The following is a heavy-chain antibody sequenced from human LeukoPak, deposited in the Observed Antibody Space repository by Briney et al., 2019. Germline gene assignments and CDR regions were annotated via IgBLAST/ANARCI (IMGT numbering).Heavy chain of an antibody. D-gene: IGHD5-24*01. V-gene: IGHV4-39*07. CDR2: IYYSGST. Sequence: SETLSLTCTVSGCSISSCCYYWGWIRQPPGKGLEWIGSIYYSGSTYDNPSLKSRVTITVDTSKNQFSLKLSSVTAADTAVYYCARELDGYNYVGALGYWGQGTLVTVSS. CDR3: ARELDGYNYVGALGY. J-gene: IGHJ4*02. CDR1: GCSISSCCYY.